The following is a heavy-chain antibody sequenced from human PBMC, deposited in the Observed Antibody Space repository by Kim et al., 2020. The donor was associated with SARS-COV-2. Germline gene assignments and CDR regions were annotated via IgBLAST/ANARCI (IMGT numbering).Heavy chain of an antibody. J-gene: IGHJ4*02. Sequence: SETLSLTCTVSGYSISSGYYWGWIRQPPGKGLEWIGSIYHSGSTYYNPSLKSRVTISVDTSKNQFSLKLSSVTAADTAVYYCAREVYPPVAVAGHFDYWGQGTLVTVSS. V-gene: IGHV4-38-2*02. CDR3: AREVYPPVAVAGHFDY. CDR1: GYSISSGYY. D-gene: IGHD6-19*01. CDR2: IYHSGST.